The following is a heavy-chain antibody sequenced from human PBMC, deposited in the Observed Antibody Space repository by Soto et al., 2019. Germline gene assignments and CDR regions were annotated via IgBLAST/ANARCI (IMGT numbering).Heavy chain of an antibody. CDR3: ATAGYIVLVPAAMPKNYYYYGMDV. CDR2: INPSGGST. Sequence: CKASGGTFSSYTISWVRQAPGQGLEWMGIINPSGGSTSYAQKFQGRVTMTRDTSTSTVYMELSSLRSEDTAVYCCATAGYIVLVPAAMPKNYYYYGMDVWGQGTTVTVSS. V-gene: IGHV1-46*01. D-gene: IGHD2-2*01. CDR1: GGTFSSYT. J-gene: IGHJ6*02.